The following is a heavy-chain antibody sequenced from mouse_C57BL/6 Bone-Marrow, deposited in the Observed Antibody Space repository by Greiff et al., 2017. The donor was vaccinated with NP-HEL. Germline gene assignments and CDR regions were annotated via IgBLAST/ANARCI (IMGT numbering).Heavy chain of an antibody. J-gene: IGHJ4*01. D-gene: IGHD2-2*01. Sequence: LQQSGAELVRPGASVKMSCKASGYTFTSYNMHWVKQTPRQGLEWIGAIYPGNGDTSYNQKFKGKATLTVDKSSSTAYMQLSSLTSEDSAVYFCARLVTTGYYYAMDYWGQGTSVTVSS. CDR1: GYTFTSYN. CDR3: ARLVTTGYYYAMDY. CDR2: IYPGNGDT. V-gene: IGHV1-12*01.